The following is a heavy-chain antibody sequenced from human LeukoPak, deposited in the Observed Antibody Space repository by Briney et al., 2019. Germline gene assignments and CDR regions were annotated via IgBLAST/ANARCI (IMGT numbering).Heavy chain of an antibody. CDR2: ISSSSSSYI. CDR1: GFTFSSYG. V-gene: IGHV3-21*01. D-gene: IGHD3-16*01. CDR3: AKEGDVRWFDP. Sequence: GGSLRLSCAASGFTFSSYGVTWVRLAPGKGLEWVSSISSSSSSYIYYADSVKGRFTISRDNAKNSLYLQMNSLRAEDTAVYYCAKEGDVRWFDPWGQGTLVTVSS. J-gene: IGHJ5*02.